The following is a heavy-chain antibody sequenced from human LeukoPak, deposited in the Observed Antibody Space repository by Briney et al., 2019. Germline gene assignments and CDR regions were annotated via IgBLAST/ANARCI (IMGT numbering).Heavy chain of an antibody. D-gene: IGHD3-16*02. J-gene: IGHJ6*03. CDR1: GGSISSTSYY. Sequence: SETLSLTCNVSGGSISSTSYYWGWIRQPPGKGLEWIGTIYYSGSTNYNPSLKSRVTISVDTSKNQFSLKLSSVTAADTAVYYCARAPFYYYVWGSYRYGGGRFGYYYYYMDVWGKGTTVTVSS. CDR3: ARAPFYYYVWGSYRYGGGRFGYYYYYMDV. V-gene: IGHV4-39*07. CDR2: IYYSGST.